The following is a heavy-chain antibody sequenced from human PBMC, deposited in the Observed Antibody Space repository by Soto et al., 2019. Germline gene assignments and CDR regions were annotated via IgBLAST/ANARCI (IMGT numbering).Heavy chain of an antibody. V-gene: IGHV4-59*01. J-gene: IGHJ5*02. D-gene: IGHD2-21*01. CDR2: VYSSGST. CDR3: ARRAVVAVTGSLDNWLDP. Sequence: ASETLSLTCTVSGDSITSYNWNWLRQPPGKALEWIGYVYSSGSTNYNPSLKSRVTISVDTSRNQFSLKVNSVTAADTAMYYCARRAVVAVTGSLDNWLDPWGQGILVTAPQ. CDR1: GDSITSYN.